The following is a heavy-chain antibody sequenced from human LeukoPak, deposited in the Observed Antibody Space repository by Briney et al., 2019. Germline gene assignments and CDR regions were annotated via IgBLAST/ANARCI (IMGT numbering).Heavy chain of an antibody. V-gene: IGHV4-61*02. J-gene: IGHJ2*01. Sequence: SETQSLTCTVSGGSISSGNYYWTWIRQPAGKGLEWIGRIYTSGSSNYNPSLKSRVTISVDTSKNQFSLKLSSVTAADTAVYYCARGGAKQFLVNWYFDLWGRGTLVTVSS. CDR1: GGSISSGNYY. CDR3: ARGGAKQFLVNWYFDL. CDR2: IYTSGSS. D-gene: IGHD6-19*01.